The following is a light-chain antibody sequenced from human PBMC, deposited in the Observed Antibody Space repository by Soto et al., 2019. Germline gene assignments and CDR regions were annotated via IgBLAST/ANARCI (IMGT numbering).Light chain of an antibody. CDR2: SVF. Sequence: EMVLTQSPGTLSLSPGERATLHCRASQIGNTNYLAWYQQRPRQPPRLLIYSVFRRANGTPNRFSGSGSGTDIALTISRLAPEVSALYYCQHYGHPRWTFGPGTRVEIK. CDR1: QIGNTNY. CDR3: QHYGHPRWT. V-gene: IGKV3-20*01. J-gene: IGKJ1*01.